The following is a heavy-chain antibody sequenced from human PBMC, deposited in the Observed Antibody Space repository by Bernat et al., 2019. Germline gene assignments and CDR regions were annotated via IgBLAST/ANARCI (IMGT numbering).Heavy chain of an antibody. V-gene: IGHV3-33*01. D-gene: IGHD6-13*01. CDR1: GFTFSSYG. Sequence: QVQLVESGGVVVQPGRSLRLSCAASGFTFSSYGMHWVRQAPGKGLVWVAVIWYDGSNKYYAGCVKGRFTISRDDSKNTLYLQMNSLRAEDTAVYYCARETYSSSWHCYYCYGMDVWGQGATVTVSS. CDR3: ARETYSSSWHCYYCYGMDV. J-gene: IGHJ6*02. CDR2: IWYDGSNK.